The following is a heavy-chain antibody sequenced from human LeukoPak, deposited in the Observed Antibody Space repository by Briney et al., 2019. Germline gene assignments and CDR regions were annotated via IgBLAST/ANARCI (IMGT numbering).Heavy chain of an antibody. V-gene: IGHV1-46*02. Sequence: ASVKVSCKASGYTFNTYGITWVRQAPGQGLEWMGIINPSGGGSTYAQNFQGRVTMTRDTSTSTVYIELSSLISDDTAVYYCARGGLIAGGGTPFDYWGQGTQVTVSS. CDR3: ARGGLIAGGGTPFDY. J-gene: IGHJ4*02. D-gene: IGHD6-13*01. CDR1: GYTFNTYG. CDR2: INPSGGGS.